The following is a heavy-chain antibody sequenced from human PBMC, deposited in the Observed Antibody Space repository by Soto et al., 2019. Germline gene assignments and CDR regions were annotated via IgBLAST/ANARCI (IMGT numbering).Heavy chain of an antibody. CDR1: GGSVSSGSYY. D-gene: IGHD2-2*01. CDR3: ARGTYCSSTSCYSYRWFDP. J-gene: IGHJ5*02. Sequence: ETLSLTCTVSGGSVSSGSYYWSWIRQPPGKGLEWIGYIYYSGSTNYNPSLKSRVTISVDTSKNQFSLKLSSVTAADTAVYYCARGTYCSSTSCYSYRWFDPWGQGTLVTVSS. CDR2: IYYSGST. V-gene: IGHV4-61*01.